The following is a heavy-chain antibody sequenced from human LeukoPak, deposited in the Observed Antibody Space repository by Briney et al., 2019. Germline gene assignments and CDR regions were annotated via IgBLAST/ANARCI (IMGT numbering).Heavy chain of an antibody. J-gene: IGHJ4*02. CDR1: GGTFSSYA. CDR2: IIPIFGTA. CDR3: ARLYYDSSGYYSDY. Sequence: SVKVSCKASGGTFSSYAISWVRQAPGQGLEWMGGIIPIFGTANYAQKFQGRVTITADESTSTAYMELSRLRSDDTAVYYCARLYYDSSGYYSDYWGQGTLVTVSS. D-gene: IGHD3-22*01. V-gene: IGHV1-69*13.